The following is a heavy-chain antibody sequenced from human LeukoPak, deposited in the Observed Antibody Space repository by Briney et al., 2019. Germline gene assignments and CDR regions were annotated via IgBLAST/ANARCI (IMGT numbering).Heavy chain of an antibody. V-gene: IGHV1-18*04. D-gene: IGHD3-10*01. J-gene: IGHJ4*02. CDR3: ARDPPSITMLRRVVRFDY. Sequence: ASVKVSCKASGYSFINYYIHWVRQAPGQGLEWMGWINGYKGNTKYAHKFQGRVTMTTDTSTSTAYMELRSLTSDDTAVYYCARDPPSITMLRRVVRFDYWGQGTLVTVSS. CDR1: GYSFINYY. CDR2: INGYKGNT.